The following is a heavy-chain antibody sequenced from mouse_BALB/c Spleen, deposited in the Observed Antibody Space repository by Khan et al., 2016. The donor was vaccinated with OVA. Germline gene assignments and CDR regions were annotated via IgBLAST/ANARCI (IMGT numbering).Heavy chain of an antibody. J-gene: IGHJ2*01. CDR3: ARTARIKY. V-gene: IGHV3-2*02. D-gene: IGHD1-2*01. Sequence: VQLKESGPGLVKPSQSLSLTCTVTGYSITSGYGRNWIRQSPGNILEWMGNISYSGNTNYNPSLKSRITITRDTSKNQFFLQLNSVTTEDTATYYCARTARIKYWGQGTTLTVSS. CDR2: ISYSGNT. CDR1: GYSITSGYG.